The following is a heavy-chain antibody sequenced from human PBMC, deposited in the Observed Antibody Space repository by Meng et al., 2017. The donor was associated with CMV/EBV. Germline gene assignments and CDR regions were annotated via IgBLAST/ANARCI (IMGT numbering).Heavy chain of an antibody. CDR1: GFVFEDYA. CDR2: INWNSDTM. CDR3: AKNMDGQLVRGHFDS. J-gene: IGHJ4*02. V-gene: IGHV3-9*01. Sequence: SLKISGAASGFVFEDYAMHWVRQAPGQGLEWVSGINWNSDTMDYADSVKGRFTISRDNAKNSLYLQMNNLRAEDAAFYYCAKNMDGQLVRGHFDSWGQGTLVTVSS. D-gene: IGHD6-6*01.